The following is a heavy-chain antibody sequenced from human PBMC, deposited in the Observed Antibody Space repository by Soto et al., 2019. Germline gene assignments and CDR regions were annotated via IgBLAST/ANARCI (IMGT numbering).Heavy chain of an antibody. CDR2: INHSGST. CDR3: ARGLSIAAAGTVSSDYFDY. D-gene: IGHD6-13*01. CDR1: GGSFSGYY. V-gene: IGHV4-34*01. Sequence: PSETLSLTCAVYGGSFSGYYWSWIRQPPGKGLEWIGEINHSGSTNYNPSLKSRVTISVDTSKNQFSLKLSSVTAADTAVYYCARGLSIAAAGTVSSDYFDYWGQGTLVTVSS. J-gene: IGHJ4*02.